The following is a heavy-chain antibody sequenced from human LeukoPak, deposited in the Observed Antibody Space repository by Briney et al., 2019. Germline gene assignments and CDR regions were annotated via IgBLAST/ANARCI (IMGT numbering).Heavy chain of an antibody. D-gene: IGHD3-10*01. V-gene: IGHV4-59*01. J-gene: IGHJ5*02. Sequence: SETLSLTCTVSGGSISSYYWSWIQQPPGKGLEWIGYIYYSGSTNYNPSLKSRVTISVDTSKNQFSLKLSSVTAADTAVYYCAREVDYYGSGSYSLGGWFDPWGQGTLVTVSS. CDR2: IYYSGST. CDR1: GGSISSYY. CDR3: AREVDYYGSGSYSLGGWFDP.